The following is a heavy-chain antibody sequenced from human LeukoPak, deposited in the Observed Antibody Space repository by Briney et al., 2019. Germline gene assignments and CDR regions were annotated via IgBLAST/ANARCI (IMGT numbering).Heavy chain of an antibody. J-gene: IGHJ6*02. CDR3: ARSEGDRKYYYYYYGMDV. CDR1: GYTFTSYY. D-gene: IGHD3-16*01. CDR2: INPSGGST. Sequence: ASVEVSCKASGYTFTSYYMHWVRQAPGQGLEWMGIINPSGGSTSYAQKFQGRVTMTRDTSTSTVYMELSSLRSEDTAVYYCARSEGDRKYYYYYYGMDVWGQGTTVTVSS. V-gene: IGHV1-46*01.